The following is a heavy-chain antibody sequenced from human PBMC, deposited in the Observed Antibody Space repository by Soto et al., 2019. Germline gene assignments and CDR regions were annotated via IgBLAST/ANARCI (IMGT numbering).Heavy chain of an antibody. D-gene: IGHD4-17*01. Sequence: PGGSLSLSCAASGFTVSSSYMSWVRQAPGKGLEWVSLIYSDGGTDYADSVKGRFTISRDNSKNTLYLQMNSLRAEDTAVYYCVRRGPTVTHRAFDIWGQGTLVTVSS. J-gene: IGHJ3*02. CDR3: VRRGPTVTHRAFDI. CDR1: GFTVSSSY. CDR2: IYSDGGT. V-gene: IGHV3-53*01.